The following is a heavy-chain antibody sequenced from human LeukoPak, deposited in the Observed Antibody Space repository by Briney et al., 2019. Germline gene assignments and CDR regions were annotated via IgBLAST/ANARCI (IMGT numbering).Heavy chain of an antibody. CDR1: AFTFNTFDNFA. D-gene: IGHD3-22*01. Sequence: GGSLRLSCSVSAFTFNTFDNFAMNWVRQAPGKGLEWVAAISESGASTYYAASVKGRFTISRDNSKNTIYLQMNSLRAEDTAIYYCAKRSSTSSGYFDFWGRGTLVTVSS. J-gene: IGHJ4*02. CDR3: AKRSSTSSGYFDF. V-gene: IGHV3-23*01. CDR2: ISESGAST.